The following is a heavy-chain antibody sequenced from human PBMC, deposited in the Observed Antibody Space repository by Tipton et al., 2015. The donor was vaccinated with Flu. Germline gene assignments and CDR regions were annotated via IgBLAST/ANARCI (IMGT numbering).Heavy chain of an antibody. CDR2: VWYDGTNE. D-gene: IGHD3-9*01. J-gene: IGHJ4*02. Sequence: SLRLSCAASGFTFSNFAMHWVRQAPGKGLEWVAGVWYDGTNEYYADSVKGRFTISRDNSKNTLYLQMNSLRAEDTAVYYCARGYDILTDGGGYFDYWGQGTQVTVSS. CDR3: ARGYDILTDGGGYFDY. V-gene: IGHV3-33*01. CDR1: GFTFSNFA.